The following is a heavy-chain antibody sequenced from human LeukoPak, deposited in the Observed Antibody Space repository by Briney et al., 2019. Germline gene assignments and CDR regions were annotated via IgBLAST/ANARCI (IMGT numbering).Heavy chain of an antibody. Sequence: GASVKVSCKASGYTFTGYYMHWVRQAPGQGLEWMGWINPNSGGTNYAQKFQGRVTMTRDTSISTAYMELSRLRSDDTAVYYCARPSSIAVVGTHFQHWGQGTLVTVSS. V-gene: IGHV1-2*02. CDR2: INPNSGGT. D-gene: IGHD6-19*01. J-gene: IGHJ1*01. CDR3: ARPSSIAVVGTHFQH. CDR1: GYTFTGYY.